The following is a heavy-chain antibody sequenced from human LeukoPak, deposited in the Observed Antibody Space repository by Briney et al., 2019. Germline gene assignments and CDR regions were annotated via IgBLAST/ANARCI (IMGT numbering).Heavy chain of an antibody. J-gene: IGHJ3*02. D-gene: IGHD3-22*01. CDR2: ISSSGSTI. Sequence: GGSLRLSCAASGFTFSSYEMNWVRQAPGKGLEWVSYISSSGSTIYYADSVKGRFTISRDNAKNSLYLQMNSLRAEDTAVYYCARLRATYYYDNSGYYEAFDIWGQGTMVTVSS. CDR3: ARLRATYYYDNSGYYEAFDI. CDR1: GFTFSSYE. V-gene: IGHV3-48*03.